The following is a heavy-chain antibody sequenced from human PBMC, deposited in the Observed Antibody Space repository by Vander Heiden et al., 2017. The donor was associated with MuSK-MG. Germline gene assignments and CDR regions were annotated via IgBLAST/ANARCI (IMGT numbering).Heavy chain of an antibody. J-gene: IGHJ4*02. CDR1: GFTFTNYW. V-gene: IGHV3-74*01. Sequence: ELQLVESGGGLVQPGGSLSLSCAASGFTFTNYWMHWVRQAPGEGLVWVSGINSDGSSRFYADSVKGRFTISRDNAKNTLYLQMNSLRAEDTAVYYCTSVFEYLGQGTRVTVSS. CDR3: TSVFEY. CDR2: INSDGSSR.